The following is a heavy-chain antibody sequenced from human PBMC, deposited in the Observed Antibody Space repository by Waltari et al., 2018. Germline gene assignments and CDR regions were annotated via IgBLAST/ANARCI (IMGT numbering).Heavy chain of an antibody. V-gene: IGHV3-7*01. CDR2: IKQDGSEK. Sequence: EVQLVESGGGLVQPGGSLRLSCVVSGFRISTYWMTWVRQAPGKGLEWVASIKQDGSEKHYVDSVKDRFSISRDNAKKSLHLQMSSLKGDDTAVYYCARDRSSQYYWGQGTLVTVSS. CDR1: GFRISTYW. J-gene: IGHJ4*02. CDR3: ARDRSSQYY.